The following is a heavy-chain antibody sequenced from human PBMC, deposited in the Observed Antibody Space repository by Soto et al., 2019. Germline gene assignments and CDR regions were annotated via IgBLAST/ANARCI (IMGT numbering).Heavy chain of an antibody. D-gene: IGHD2-2*01. CDR3: TRIYCSSTSCYYFDY. CDR1: GFTFSGSA. J-gene: IGHJ4*02. V-gene: IGHV3-73*01. CDR2: IRSKANSYAT. Sequence: GSLRLSCAASGFTFSGSAMHWVRQASGKGLEWVGRIRSKANSYATAYAASVKGRFTISRDDSKNTAYLQMNSLKTEDTAVYYCTRIYCSSTSCYYFDYWGQGTLVTVSS.